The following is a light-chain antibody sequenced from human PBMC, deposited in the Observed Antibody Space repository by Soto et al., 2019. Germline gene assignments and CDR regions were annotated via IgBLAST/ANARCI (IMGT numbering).Light chain of an antibody. Sequence: DIQMTQSPSTLSASVGDRVTITCRASQSINSWLAWYQQKPGKAPKLLIYRASSLESGVPSRFSDSASGTEFTLTISSLQPDDFATYYCQQYDTYGAWTFGQGTKVEIK. V-gene: IGKV1-5*03. CDR2: RAS. J-gene: IGKJ1*01. CDR1: QSINSW. CDR3: QQYDTYGAWT.